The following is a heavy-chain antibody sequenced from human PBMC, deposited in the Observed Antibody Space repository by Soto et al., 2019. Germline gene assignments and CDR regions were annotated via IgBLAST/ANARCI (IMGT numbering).Heavy chain of an antibody. J-gene: IGHJ5*02. CDR3: ASVGNYGLWGWFDP. D-gene: IGHD4-17*01. CDR1: GFTVISKY. Sequence: EVQLVESGGGLVQPGGSLRLSCAASGFTVISKYMSWFRQAPGKGLEWVSVIYSGGSTYYADSVKGRFTISRDNSKNTLYLQMNSLKAEDTAVYNCASVGNYGLWGWFDPWGQGTLVTVSS. V-gene: IGHV3-66*01. CDR2: IYSGGST.